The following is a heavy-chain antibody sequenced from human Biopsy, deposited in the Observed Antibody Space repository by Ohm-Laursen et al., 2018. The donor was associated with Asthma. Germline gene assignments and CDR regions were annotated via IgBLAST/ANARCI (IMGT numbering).Heavy chain of an antibody. V-gene: IGHV3-33*08. CDR2: IWNDGNKN. CDR3: ARKARHGDYDFDY. D-gene: IGHD4-17*01. Sequence: SLRLSCAASGVSLSSFGMHWVRQAPGKGLEWVALIWNDGNKNYYADSVRGRFTISRDNSKNMLYLQMNSLRAEDTAVYYCARKARHGDYDFDYWGQGTLVTVSS. CDR1: GVSLSSFG. J-gene: IGHJ4*02.